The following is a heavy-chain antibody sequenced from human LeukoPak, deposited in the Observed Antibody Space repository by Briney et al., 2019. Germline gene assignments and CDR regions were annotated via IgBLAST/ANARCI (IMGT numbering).Heavy chain of an antibody. D-gene: IGHD6-6*01. CDR3: ARAPRGYSSSSGFDY. Sequence: PGGSLRLSCAASGFTFSDYYMSWIRQAPGKGLEWVSYISSSGSTIYYADSVKGRITISRDNAKNSLYLQMNSLRAEDTAVYYCARAPRGYSSSSGFDYWGQGTLVTVSS. J-gene: IGHJ4*02. V-gene: IGHV3-11*01. CDR2: ISSSGSTI. CDR1: GFTFSDYY.